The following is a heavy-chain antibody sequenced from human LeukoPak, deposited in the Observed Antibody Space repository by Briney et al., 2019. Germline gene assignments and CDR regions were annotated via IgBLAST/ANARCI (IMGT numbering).Heavy chain of an antibody. CDR3: AKDRRYCSGSSCYKIDY. CDR2: LSGSGGST. V-gene: IGHV3-23*01. D-gene: IGHD2-15*01. Sequence: AGGSLRLSCAASGFTFSSYATSWVRQAPGKGLEWVSALSGSGGSTYYADSVKGRFTISRDNSKKTLYRQMNSLRAEDTAVYYCAKDRRYCSGSSCYKIDYWGQGTLVTVSS. J-gene: IGHJ4*02. CDR1: GFTFSSYA.